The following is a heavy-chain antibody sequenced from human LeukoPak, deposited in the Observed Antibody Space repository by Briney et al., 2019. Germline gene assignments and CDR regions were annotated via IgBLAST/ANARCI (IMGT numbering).Heavy chain of an antibody. J-gene: IGHJ4*02. D-gene: IGHD6-19*01. V-gene: IGHV3-23*01. Sequence: QPGGSLRLSCAASGFPFSSYAMSWVRQAPGKGLEWVSTISNSDDSTYYADSVKGRFTISRDNSKNTLYLQMNSLRAEDTAVYYCAKSSCWYGFDYWGQGTLVTVSS. CDR3: AKSSCWYGFDY. CDR1: GFPFSSYA. CDR2: ISNSDDST.